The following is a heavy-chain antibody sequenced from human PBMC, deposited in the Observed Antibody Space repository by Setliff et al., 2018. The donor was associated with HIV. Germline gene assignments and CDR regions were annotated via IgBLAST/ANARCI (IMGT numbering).Heavy chain of an antibody. V-gene: IGHV4-59*11. D-gene: IGHD2-2*01. CDR3: ARHICGTTACYAVDV. Sequence: SETLSLTCTVSGDSITGRWLSWIRQPPGKGLEWTGNIYHNGFANYNPSLKSRLTISVDTSKNQVSMTLSSVTPADTAVYYCARHICGTTACYAVDVWGPGTMVTVSS. CDR2: IYHNGFA. CDR1: GDSITGRW. J-gene: IGHJ3*01.